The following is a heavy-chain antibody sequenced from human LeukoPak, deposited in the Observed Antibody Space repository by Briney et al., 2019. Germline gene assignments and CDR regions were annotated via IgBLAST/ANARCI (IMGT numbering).Heavy chain of an antibody. CDR3: GKTTTGYSSGRYPGWPVDY. D-gene: IGHD6-19*01. CDR1: GFTFNNYA. J-gene: IGHJ4*02. Sequence: PGGSLRLSCVASGFTFNNYAMYWVRQAPGKGLEWVSGIFGSGGSAHYADSVKGRFTISRDNSKNTVYLQINSLRVEDMAVYYCGKTTTGYSSGRYPGWPVDYWGQGSLVTVSS. CDR2: IFGSGGSA. V-gene: IGHV3-23*01.